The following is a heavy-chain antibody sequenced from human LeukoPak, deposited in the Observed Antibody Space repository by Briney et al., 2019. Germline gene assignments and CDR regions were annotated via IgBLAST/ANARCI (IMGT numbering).Heavy chain of an antibody. J-gene: IGHJ6*01. CDR3: ARDGGATGYYHGMDV. D-gene: IGHD2-21*01. V-gene: IGHV4-4*07. Sequence: SESLSLTCTVSGASISSYHWSWIRQPAGKRLEWIGRMYTSGSTNYNPSLKSRVTMSVDTSKNQFFLKLSSVTAADTAVYYCARDGGATGYYHGMDVWGQGTTVTVSS. CDR1: GASISSYH. CDR2: MYTSGST.